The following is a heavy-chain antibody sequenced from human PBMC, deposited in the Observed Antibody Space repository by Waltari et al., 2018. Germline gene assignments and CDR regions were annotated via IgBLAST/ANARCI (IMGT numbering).Heavy chain of an antibody. V-gene: IGHV3-23*01. J-gene: IGHJ4*02. CDR2: ISGSGGST. D-gene: IGHD3-22*01. CDR3: AKEPPYYYDSSGYYGFDY. Sequence: EVQLLESGGGLVQPGGSLRLSCAASGFTFSSYAMSWVRQAPGKGLEWVSAISGSGGSTYYADAVKGRFTISRDNSKNTLYLQMNSLRAEDTAVYYCAKEPPYYYDSSGYYGFDYWGQGTLVTVSS. CDR1: GFTFSSYA.